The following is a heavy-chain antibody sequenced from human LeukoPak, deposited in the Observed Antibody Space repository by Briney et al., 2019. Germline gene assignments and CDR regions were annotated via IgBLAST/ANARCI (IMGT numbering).Heavy chain of an antibody. CDR3: ARVWGTYYYDSTGQIDY. CDR2: ISSSSSTI. V-gene: IGHV3-48*02. D-gene: IGHD3-22*01. Sequence: GGSLRLSCAASGFTFSSYSMNWVRQAPXXXLEWVSYISSSSSTIYYADSVKGRFTISRDNAKNSLYLQMNSLRDEDTAVYYCARVWGTYYYDSTGQIDYWGQGTLVTVSS. J-gene: IGHJ4*02. CDR1: GFTFSSYS.